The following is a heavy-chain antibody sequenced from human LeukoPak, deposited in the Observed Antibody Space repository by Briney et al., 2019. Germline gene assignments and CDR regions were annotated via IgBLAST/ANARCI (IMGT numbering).Heavy chain of an antibody. CDR3: ARRIAAAVMYYFDY. CDR2: IIPNSGIT. CDR1: GYTFMGYY. V-gene: IGHV1-2*02. D-gene: IGHD6-13*01. Sequence: GSLKVSCEASGYTFMGYYMHWVRQAPGQGLEWMGWIIPNSGITNCTQTFQGRVTMTRDTSISTAYMERGRLRSHDTAVYYCARRIAAAVMYYFDYWGQGTRVRVSS. J-gene: IGHJ4*02.